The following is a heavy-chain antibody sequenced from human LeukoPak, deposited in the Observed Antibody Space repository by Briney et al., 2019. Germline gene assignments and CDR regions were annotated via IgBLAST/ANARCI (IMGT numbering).Heavy chain of an antibody. D-gene: IGHD3-22*01. V-gene: IGHV3-48*03. Sequence: GGSLRLSCAASGFTFSSYEMNWVRQAPGKGLERVSYISSSGSTIYCADSMKGRFTISRDNAKNSLYLQMNSLRAEDTAVYYCARDRIHYDSSGDYYYYGMDVWGQGTTVTVSS. CDR3: ARDRIHYDSSGDYYYYGMDV. CDR1: GFTFSSYE. CDR2: ISSSGSTI. J-gene: IGHJ6*02.